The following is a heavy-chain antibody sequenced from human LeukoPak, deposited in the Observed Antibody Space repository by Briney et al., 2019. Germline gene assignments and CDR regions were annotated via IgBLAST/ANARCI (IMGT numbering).Heavy chain of an antibody. J-gene: IGHJ4*02. V-gene: IGHV1-69*13. CDR1: GGTFSSYA. D-gene: IGHD4-17*01. Sequence: SVKVSCKSSGGTFSSYAISWVRQAPGQGLEWMGGIIPIFGTANYAQKFQGRVTITADESTSTAYMELSSLRSEDTAVYYCARAPNYGDYGNFDYWGQGTLVTVSS. CDR2: IIPIFGTA. CDR3: ARAPNYGDYGNFDY.